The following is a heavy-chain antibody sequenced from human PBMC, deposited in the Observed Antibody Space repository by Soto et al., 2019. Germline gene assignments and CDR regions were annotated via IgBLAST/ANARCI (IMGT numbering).Heavy chain of an antibody. V-gene: IGHV4-39*01. Sequence: SETLSLTCTVSGGSISSSSYYWGWIRQPPGKGLEWIGSIYYSGSTYYNPSLKSRVTISVDTSKNQFSLKLSSVTAADTAVYYCARRLNSIAAAGSSIRELDYWGQGTLVTVSS. CDR1: GGSISSSSYY. J-gene: IGHJ4*02. D-gene: IGHD6-13*01. CDR3: ARRLNSIAAAGSSIRELDY. CDR2: IYYSGST.